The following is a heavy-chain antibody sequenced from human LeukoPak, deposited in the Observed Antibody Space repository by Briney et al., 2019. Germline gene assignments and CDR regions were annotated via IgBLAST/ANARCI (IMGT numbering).Heavy chain of an antibody. D-gene: IGHD1/OR15-1a*01. V-gene: IGHV4-59*01. CDR3: ARENKDAFDI. Sequence: PSETLSLTCTVFGSPISSYYWRWSRQPPGQELEWIWYIYYSGSTNYNAYLKSRVTISVDTSKSQFSLKRSSVTAADTAVYYCARENKDAFDIWGQGPMVTVSS. J-gene: IGHJ3*02. CDR1: GSPISSYY. CDR2: IYYSGST.